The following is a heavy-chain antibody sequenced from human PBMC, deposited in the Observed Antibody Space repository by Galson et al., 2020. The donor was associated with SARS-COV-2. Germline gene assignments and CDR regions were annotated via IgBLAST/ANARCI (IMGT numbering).Heavy chain of an antibody. J-gene: IGHJ6*02. V-gene: IGHV3-23*01. D-gene: IGHD1-26*01. CDR3: AKALGAPSRGSFACYGLDV. Sequence: GESLKISRAASGFTFSNYDLSWVSQAPGKGLEWVSAIGGSGGSTYYADSLKGRFTISRDNSKNTLYLQMNSLRAEDTAVYYCAKALGAPSRGSFACYGLDVWGQGTTVTVSS. CDR2: IGGSGGST. CDR1: GFTFSNYD.